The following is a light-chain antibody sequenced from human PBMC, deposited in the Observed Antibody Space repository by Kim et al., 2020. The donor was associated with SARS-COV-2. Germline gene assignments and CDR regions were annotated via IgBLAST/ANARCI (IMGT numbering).Light chain of an antibody. Sequence: QSITISCPGTSSDVGGYNSVSWYQQHPGKAPKLMMYGVSNRPSGVSNRFSGSKSGNTASLTISGLQAEDEADYYCSSYTSSSTLDVFGTGTKVTVL. CDR3: SSYTSSSTLDV. CDR1: SSDVGGYNS. J-gene: IGLJ1*01. V-gene: IGLV2-14*03. CDR2: GVS.